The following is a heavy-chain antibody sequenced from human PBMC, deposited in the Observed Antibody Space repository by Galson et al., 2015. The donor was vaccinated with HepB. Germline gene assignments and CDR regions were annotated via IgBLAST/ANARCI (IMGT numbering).Heavy chain of an antibody. D-gene: IGHD4-17*01. Sequence: SLRLSCAASGFTFSSYWMHWVRQAPGKGLVWVSHINSDASNTTYADSVKGRFTISRDNAKNTLYLQMNSLRGEDTAVYYCASRQYGDYAGYFDYWGQGTLVTVSS. CDR2: INSDASNT. V-gene: IGHV3-74*01. J-gene: IGHJ4*02. CDR3: ASRQYGDYAGYFDY. CDR1: GFTFSSYW.